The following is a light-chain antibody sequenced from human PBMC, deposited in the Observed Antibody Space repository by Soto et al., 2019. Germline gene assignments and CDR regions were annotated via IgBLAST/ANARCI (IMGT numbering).Light chain of an antibody. Sequence: DIQLTQSPSFLSASVGDRVTITCRASQDISSSLAWYQQRPGKVPRFLTHSASTLQSVVPSRFSATGSGTTFTLTISSLQPEDIATYYCQQLNRFPLTFGQGTKVE. V-gene: IGKV1-9*01. CDR1: QDISSS. CDR2: SAS. CDR3: QQLNRFPLT. J-gene: IGKJ1*01.